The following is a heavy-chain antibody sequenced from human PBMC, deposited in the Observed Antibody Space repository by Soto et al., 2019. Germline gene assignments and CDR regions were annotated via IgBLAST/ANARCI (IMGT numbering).Heavy chain of an antibody. CDR3: AIRSSTPRFFDY. V-gene: IGHV3-23*01. J-gene: IGHJ4*02. Sequence: EVPLLDSGGGLVQPGGSLRLSCAASGFTIRSYAMSWVRQAPGKGLEWVSGISGRDDSTYHADSVKGRFTISRDNSKNTLYLKMNSLRAEDTALYYCAIRSSTPRFFDYCGQGTLVTVSS. CDR2: ISGRDDST. D-gene: IGHD4-17*01. CDR1: GFTIRSYA.